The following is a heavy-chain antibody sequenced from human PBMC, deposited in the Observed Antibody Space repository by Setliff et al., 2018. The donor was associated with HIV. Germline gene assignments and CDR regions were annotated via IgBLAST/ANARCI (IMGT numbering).Heavy chain of an antibody. D-gene: IGHD3-22*01. CDR2: INVNSGGT. J-gene: IGHJ4*02. V-gene: IGHV1-2*02. CDR1: GYLFTGYY. CDR3: AKAYGTVVEALGY. Sequence: ASVKVSCKASGYLFTGYYMHWVRRAPGQGLEWMGWINVNSGGTKYAQKFQGRVTMTRDTSISTAYMEVSSLRSDDTAVYYCAKAYGTVVEALGYWGQGTLVTVSS.